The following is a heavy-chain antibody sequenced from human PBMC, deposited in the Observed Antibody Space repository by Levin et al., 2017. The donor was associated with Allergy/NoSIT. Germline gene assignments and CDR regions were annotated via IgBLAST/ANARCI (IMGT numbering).Heavy chain of an antibody. J-gene: IGHJ3*02. V-gene: IGHV3-30*03. CDR2: ISYDGSNK. CDR1: GFIFSTYG. Sequence: GGSLRLSCAASGFIFSTYGMHWVRQAPGKGLEWVTVISYDGSNKYYADSVKGRFTSSRDNSKNTLYLQMNSLRPEDTAVYYCARGGIAELRDVIDIWGQGTMVTVSS. CDR3: ARGGIAELRDVIDI. D-gene: IGHD6-13*01.